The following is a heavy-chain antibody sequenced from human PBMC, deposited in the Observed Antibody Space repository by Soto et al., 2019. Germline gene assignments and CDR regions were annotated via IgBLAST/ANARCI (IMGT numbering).Heavy chain of an antibody. CDR3: ARGVRGYCSGGSCYESGYYFDY. CDR2: IYHSGST. Sequence: QLQLQESGSGLVKPSQTLSLTCAVSGGSISSGGYSWSWIRQPPGKGLEWIGYIYHSGSTYYNPSLKSRVTISVDRSKNQFSLKVSSVTAAETAVYYCARGVRGYCSGGSCYESGYYFDYWGQGTLVTVSS. D-gene: IGHD2-15*01. J-gene: IGHJ4*02. V-gene: IGHV4-30-2*01. CDR1: GGSISSGGYS.